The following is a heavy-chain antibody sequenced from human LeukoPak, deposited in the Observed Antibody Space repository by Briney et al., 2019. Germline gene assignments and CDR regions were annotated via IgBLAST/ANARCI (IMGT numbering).Heavy chain of an antibody. CDR2: ISYDGSNK. V-gene: IGHV3-30*18. CDR3: AKYGGYYGSDEFDY. J-gene: IGHJ4*02. CDR1: GFTFSSYG. D-gene: IGHD3-10*01. Sequence: GRSLRLSCAASGFTFSSYGMHWVRQAPGKGLEWVAVISYDGSNKYYADSVKGRFTISRDNSKNTLYLQMNSLRAEDTAVYYCAKYGGYYGSDEFDYWGQGTLVTVSS.